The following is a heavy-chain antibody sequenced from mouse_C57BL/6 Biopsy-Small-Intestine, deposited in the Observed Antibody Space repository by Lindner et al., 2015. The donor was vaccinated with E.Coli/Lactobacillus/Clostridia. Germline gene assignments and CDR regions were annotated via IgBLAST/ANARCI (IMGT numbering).Heavy chain of an antibody. CDR3: VRHFYGSSYGWYFDV. CDR1: GFTFSDYG. Sequence: VQLQESGGGLVKPGGSPKLSCAASGFTFSDYGMHWVRQAPEKGLEWVAYISSGSSTIYYADTVKGRFTISRDNAKNTLFLQVTSLRSEDTAMYYCVRHFYGSSYGWYFDVWGTGTTVTVSS. CDR2: ISSGSSTI. V-gene: IGHV5-17*01. D-gene: IGHD1-1*01. J-gene: IGHJ1*03.